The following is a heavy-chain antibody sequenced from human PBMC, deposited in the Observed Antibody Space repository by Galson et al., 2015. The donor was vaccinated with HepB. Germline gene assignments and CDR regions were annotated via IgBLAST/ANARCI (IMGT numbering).Heavy chain of an antibody. D-gene: IGHD2-15*01. J-gene: IGHJ4*02. Sequence: SLRLSCAVSGFTVSNSYLSWVRQAPGTGLQWLSVIYSGGHAFYADSVQGRFTISRDTPNNTVYLQMRSLRAEDTAVYYCASPFCIGGNCYPLWYWGQGTLVTVSS. V-gene: IGHV3-53*01. CDR2: IYSGGHA. CDR1: GFTVSNSY. CDR3: ASPFCIGGNCYPLWY.